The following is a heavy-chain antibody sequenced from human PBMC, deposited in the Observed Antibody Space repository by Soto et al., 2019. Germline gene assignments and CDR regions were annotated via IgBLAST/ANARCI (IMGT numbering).Heavy chain of an antibody. CDR1: GATFSSYA. D-gene: IGHD6-13*01. Sequence: QVQLVQSGAEVEKPGSSVKVSGKASGATFSSYAITWVGQAPGQGLEWMGGIIPMFGTTNFAQKFQGRVTITADESTSTASMELSSLRSEDTAVYYCARGSPYTSTWEGGGYYYYGMDVWGQGTTVTVSS. J-gene: IGHJ6*02. CDR3: ARGSPYTSTWEGGGYYYYGMDV. CDR2: IIPMFGTT. V-gene: IGHV1-69*01.